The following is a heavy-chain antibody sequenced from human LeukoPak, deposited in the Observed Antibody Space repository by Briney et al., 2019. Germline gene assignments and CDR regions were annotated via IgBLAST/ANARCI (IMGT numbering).Heavy chain of an antibody. CDR1: GYTFTSYG. Sequence: ASVKVSCKASGYTFTSYGISWVRQAPGQGLEWMGWISAYNGNTNYAQKLQGRVTMTTDTSTSTAYMELRSLRSDDTAVYYCARGLGQWLVSYYYYGMDVWGQGTTVTVSS. V-gene: IGHV1-18*01. CDR2: ISAYNGNT. D-gene: IGHD6-19*01. J-gene: IGHJ6*02. CDR3: ARGLGQWLVSYYYYGMDV.